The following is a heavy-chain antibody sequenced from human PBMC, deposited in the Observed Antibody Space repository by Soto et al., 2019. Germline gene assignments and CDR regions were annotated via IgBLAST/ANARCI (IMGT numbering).Heavy chain of an antibody. Sequence: PGGSLRLSCAASGFTFSSYSMNWVRQAPGKGLEWVSYISSSSSTIYYADSVKGRFTISRDNAKNSLYLQMNSLRDEDNAVYYCARDRRYYDSSGSYDHWGQGTLVTVSS. J-gene: IGHJ4*02. V-gene: IGHV3-48*02. D-gene: IGHD3-22*01. CDR1: GFTFSSYS. CDR2: ISSSSSTI. CDR3: ARDRRYYDSSGSYDH.